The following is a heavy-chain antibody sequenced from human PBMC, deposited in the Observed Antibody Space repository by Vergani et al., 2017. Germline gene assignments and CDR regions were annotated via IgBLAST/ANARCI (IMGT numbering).Heavy chain of an antibody. Sequence: EVQLVESGGGLVQPGGSLKLSCAASGFTFSGSAMHWVRQASGKGLEWVGRNRSKANSYATAYAASVKGRFTISRDDSKNTAYLQMNSLKTEDTAVYYCTRRGYGDADLDYWGQGTLVTVSS. J-gene: IGHJ4*02. CDR1: GFTFSGSA. D-gene: IGHD4-17*01. V-gene: IGHV3-73*02. CDR3: TRRGYGDADLDY. CDR2: NRSKANSYAT.